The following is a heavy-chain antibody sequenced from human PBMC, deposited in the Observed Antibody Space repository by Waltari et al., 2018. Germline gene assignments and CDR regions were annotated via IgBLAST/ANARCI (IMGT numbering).Heavy chain of an antibody. CDR1: GFTFSNYN. D-gene: IGHD7-27*01. J-gene: IGHJ4*02. CDR3: ATGGWGFYFDY. CDR2: ISTTSTYT. Sequence: EERLVESGGGLVKPGGSLRLSCAGSGFTFSNYNMNWVRQAPGKGLEWVSSISTTSTYTHYADSVKGRFTISRDNAKNSLFLQMNSLTTEDTAVYYCATGGWGFYFDYWGQGTLLTVSS. V-gene: IGHV3-21*01.